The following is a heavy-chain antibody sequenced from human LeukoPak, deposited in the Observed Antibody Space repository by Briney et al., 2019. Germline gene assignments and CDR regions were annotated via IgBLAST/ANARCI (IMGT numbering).Heavy chain of an antibody. CDR2: IYTSGST. CDR1: GGTISSYY. V-gene: IGHV4-4*07. Sequence: SETLSLTCTVSGGTISSYYWSWIRQPAGKGLEWIGRIYTSGSTNYNPSLQRRVTMSVDTSKTQSSLKLNSVSAADTAIYYSGRDKDYPGLDFFGRCFDPSGQGTLVTVSS. CDR3: GRDKDYPGLDFFGRCFDP. J-gene: IGHJ5*02. D-gene: IGHD3/OR15-3a*01.